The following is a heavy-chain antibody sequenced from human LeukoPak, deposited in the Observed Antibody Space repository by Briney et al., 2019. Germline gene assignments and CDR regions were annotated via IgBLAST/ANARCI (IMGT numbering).Heavy chain of an antibody. D-gene: IGHD4-23*01. CDR2: INPNSGGT. CDR1: GYTFTGYY. CDR3: ARPPKLFPRPFDY. Sequence: ASVKVSCMASGYTFTGYYMHWVRQAPGQGLEWMGWINPNSGGTNYAQKFQGRVTMTRDTSISTAYMELSRLRSDDTAVYYCARPPKLFPRPFDYWGQGTLVTVSS. V-gene: IGHV1-2*02. J-gene: IGHJ4*02.